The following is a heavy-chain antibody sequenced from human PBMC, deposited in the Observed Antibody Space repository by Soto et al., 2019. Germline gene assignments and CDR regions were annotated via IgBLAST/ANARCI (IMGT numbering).Heavy chain of an antibody. D-gene: IGHD6-13*01. J-gene: IGHJ1*01. CDR2: ISAYNGNT. CDR1: GYTFTSYG. Sequence: ASVKVSCKASGYTFTSYGISWVRQAPGQGLEWMGWISAYNGNTNYAQKLQGRVTMTTDTSTSTAYMELRSLRSDDTAVYYCARGRPFFPLYSSRRYQFYFWGQGSLDPGSS. CDR3: ARGRPFFPLYSSRRYQFYF. V-gene: IGHV1-18*01.